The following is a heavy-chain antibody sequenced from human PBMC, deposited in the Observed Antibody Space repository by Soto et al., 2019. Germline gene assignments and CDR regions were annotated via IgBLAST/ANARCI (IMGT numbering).Heavy chain of an antibody. D-gene: IGHD3-9*01. Sequence: QVQLQESGPGLVRPSVTLSLTCAVSGGSISSTNWWSWVRQPPGKGLEWIGEMYHSGSTNYNPSLKSRVIISVDKSNNQVSLKLNSVTAADTAVYYCARARTGRDAFDIWGQGTMVTVSS. CDR1: GGSISSTNW. J-gene: IGHJ3*02. CDR2: MYHSGST. V-gene: IGHV4-4*02. CDR3: ARARTGRDAFDI.